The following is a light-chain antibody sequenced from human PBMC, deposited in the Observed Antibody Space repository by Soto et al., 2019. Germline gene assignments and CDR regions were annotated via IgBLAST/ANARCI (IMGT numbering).Light chain of an antibody. CDR1: TSDVGAYNF. CDR3: SLYAGNYNLI. V-gene: IGLV2-8*01. CDR2: AVN. J-gene: IGLJ2*01. Sequence: QSALTQPPSASGSPGQSVTISCTGATSDVGAYNFVSWYQQHPGKAPKLMIYAVNKRPSGVPDRFSGSKSGNTASLTVSGLQAEDEAEYFCSLYAGNYNLIFGGGTKVTVL.